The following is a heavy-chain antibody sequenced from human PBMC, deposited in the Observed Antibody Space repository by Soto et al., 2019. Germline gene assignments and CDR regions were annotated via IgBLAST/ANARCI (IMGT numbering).Heavy chain of an antibody. CDR1: GYSISSGFY. V-gene: IGHV4-38-2*01. Sequence: PSETLSLTCDVSGYSISSGFYWAGIRQPPGKRPEWIGNIYHTGTTYYNPSLKSRVTMSVDTSKNQFSLRLSSVTAADTAVFYCARVRTVGMSGSPGDPWGQGTLVTVSS. CDR2: IYHTGTT. J-gene: IGHJ5*02. CDR3: ARVRTVGMSGSPGDP. D-gene: IGHD3-10*01.